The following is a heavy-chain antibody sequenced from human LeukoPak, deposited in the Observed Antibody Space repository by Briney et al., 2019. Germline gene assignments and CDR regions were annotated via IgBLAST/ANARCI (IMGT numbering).Heavy chain of an antibody. J-gene: IGHJ4*02. V-gene: IGHV4-34*01. CDR1: GGSFSGYY. D-gene: IGHD4-17*01. Sequence: SETLSLTCAVYGGSFSGYYWSWIRQPPGKGLEWIGEINHSGSTNYNPSLKSRVTISVDTSKNQFSLKLSSVTAADTAVYYCASTTVITATPAYWGQGTLVTVSP. CDR2: INHSGST. CDR3: ASTTVITATPAY.